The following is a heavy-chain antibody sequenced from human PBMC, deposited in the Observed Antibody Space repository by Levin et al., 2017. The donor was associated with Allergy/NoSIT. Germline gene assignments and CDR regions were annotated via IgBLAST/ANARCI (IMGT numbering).Heavy chain of an antibody. CDR3: ARNPEAYGLDV. V-gene: IGHV1-69*04. Sequence: SVKVSCKASGDTFSSYAISWVRQAPGQGLEWMGRIIPVLDIASYAHNFQGRVTITADKSSSTAYMELSSLRSGDTAVYYCARNPEAYGLDVLGQGTTVTVSS. J-gene: IGHJ6*02. D-gene: IGHD1-14*01. CDR2: IIPVLDIA. CDR1: GDTFSSYA.